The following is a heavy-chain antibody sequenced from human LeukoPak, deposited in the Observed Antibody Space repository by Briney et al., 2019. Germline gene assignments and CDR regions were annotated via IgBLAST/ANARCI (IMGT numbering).Heavy chain of an antibody. CDR1: GFSFSDYY. V-gene: IGHV3-11*01. D-gene: IGHD2-2*01. Sequence: GGSLRLSCAASGFSFSDYYMSWIRQAPGKGLEWVSYISNRGTTTYYADSVKGRFTISRDSSKNTLFLQMNSLRAEDTGVYYCAKGPRVVPAAVDFWGQGTLVTVSS. CDR3: AKGPRVVPAAVDF. J-gene: IGHJ4*02. CDR2: ISNRGTTT.